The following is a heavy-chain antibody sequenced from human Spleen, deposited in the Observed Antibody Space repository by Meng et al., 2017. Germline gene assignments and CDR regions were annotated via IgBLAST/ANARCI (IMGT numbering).Heavy chain of an antibody. CDR2: INHSGST. V-gene: IGHV4-34*01. D-gene: IGHD6-19*01. J-gene: IGHJ4*02. CDR1: GGSFSGYY. CDR3: ARDHGSGWYFYDIYFDY. Sequence: VPIKQWGAGVFTPSETLSLTVAVYGGSFSGYYWSWIRQPPGKGLEWIGEINHSGSTNYNPSLKSRVTISVDTSKNQFSLKLSSVTAADTAVYYCARDHGSGWYFYDIYFDYWGQGTLVTVSS.